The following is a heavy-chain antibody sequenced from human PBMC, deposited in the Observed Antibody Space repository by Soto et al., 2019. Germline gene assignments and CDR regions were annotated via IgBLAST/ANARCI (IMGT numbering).Heavy chain of an antibody. V-gene: IGHV4-34*01. Sequence: QVQLQQWGAGLLKPSETLSLTCAVYGGSFSGYYWSWIRQPPGKGVEWSGDINHSGRTNDNPSLKSRVTISEDTSKTQFSLKMSSVTAADTAVYYGARKGQWLVRLYYFDYWGQGTLVTVSS. J-gene: IGHJ4*02. D-gene: IGHD6-19*01. CDR3: ARKGQWLVRLYYFDY. CDR2: INHSGRT. CDR1: GGSFSGYY.